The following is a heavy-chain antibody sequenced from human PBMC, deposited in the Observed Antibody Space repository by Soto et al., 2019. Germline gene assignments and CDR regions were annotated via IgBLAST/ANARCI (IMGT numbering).Heavy chain of an antibody. CDR3: ARNYDFWSGYKYYYYGMDV. Sequence: QVQLVQSGAEVKKPGSSVKVSCKASGGTFSSYAISWVRQAPGQGLEWMGGIIPIFGTANYAQKFQGRVTITADESTSTAYMELSSLRSEDTAVYYCARNYDFWSGYKYYYYGMDVWGQGTTVTVSS. V-gene: IGHV1-69*12. CDR2: IIPIFGTA. D-gene: IGHD3-3*01. J-gene: IGHJ6*02. CDR1: GGTFSSYA.